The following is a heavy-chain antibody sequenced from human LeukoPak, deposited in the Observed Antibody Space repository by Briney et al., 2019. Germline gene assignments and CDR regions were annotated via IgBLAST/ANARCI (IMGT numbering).Heavy chain of an antibody. J-gene: IGHJ3*02. D-gene: IGHD3-16*01. Sequence: SESLSLTCTVPGGSISGYHWSWIRQPPGKGLEWIGYIYYSGSTKYNPSLKSRATMSVDTSKSQFSLNLSSVTAADTALYYCARGGLENAYHANDGFDIWGQGTMVTVSS. CDR1: GGSISGYH. V-gene: IGHV4-59*01. CDR2: IYYSGST. CDR3: ARGGLENAYHANDGFDI.